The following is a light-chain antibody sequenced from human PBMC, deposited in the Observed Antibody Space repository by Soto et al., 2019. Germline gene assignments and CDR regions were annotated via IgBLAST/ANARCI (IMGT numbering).Light chain of an antibody. Sequence: QSVLTQPPSAPGTPGQRVTISCSGTTSNIGHNYVCWYQQLPGSTPKLLILRSDQRPSGVPDRFSGSKSGTSASLTIGGLRSEDEADYYCASWDDSLSGFVFGTGTKLTVL. CDR2: RSD. CDR1: TSNIGHNY. CDR3: ASWDDSLSGFV. V-gene: IGLV1-47*01. J-gene: IGLJ1*01.